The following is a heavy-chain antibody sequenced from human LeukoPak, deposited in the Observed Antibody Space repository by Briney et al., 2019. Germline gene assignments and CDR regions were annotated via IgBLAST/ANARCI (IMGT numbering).Heavy chain of an antibody. D-gene: IGHD2-15*01. CDR1: GFTFSDYA. Sequence: GRSLRLSCTASGFTFSDYAIHWVRQAPGKGLEWVAVISYDGSNKYYADSVKGRFTISRDNSKNTLYLQMNSPRAEDTALYYCVRTDCSGGSCYPNFDYWGQGTLVTVSS. CDR2: ISYDGSNK. J-gene: IGHJ4*02. CDR3: VRTDCSGGSCYPNFDY. V-gene: IGHV3-30*04.